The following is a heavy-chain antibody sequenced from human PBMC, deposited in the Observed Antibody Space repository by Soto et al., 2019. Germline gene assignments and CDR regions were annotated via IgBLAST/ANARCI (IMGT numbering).Heavy chain of an antibody. V-gene: IGHV3-11*03. CDR2: ISSSGSYT. Sequence: GFLRVSCEVSGFKLSDYHMSWIRQARGKGLEWISYISSSGSYTTYTDSVKGRFTISRDNAKSSLYLQMKNLRGEDTAIYYCASVAPTNLGAHLQSHDPLVDVWGQGNTVTVSS. CDR3: ASVAPTNLGAHLQSHDPLVDV. D-gene: IGHD3-3*01. J-gene: IGHJ6*01. CDR1: GFKLSDYH.